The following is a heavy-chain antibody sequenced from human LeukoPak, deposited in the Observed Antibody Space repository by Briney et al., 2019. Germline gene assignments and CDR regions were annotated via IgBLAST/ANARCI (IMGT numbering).Heavy chain of an antibody. Sequence: ASVKVSCKASGYTFTSYGISWVRQAPGQGLEWMGWISAYNGNTNYAQKLQGRVTMTTDTSTSTAYMELRSLTSDDTAVYYCASASYCSAGSCYSDYWGQGTLVTVSS. D-gene: IGHD2-15*01. CDR1: GYTFTSYG. V-gene: IGHV1-18*01. CDR3: ASASYCSAGSCYSDY. J-gene: IGHJ4*02. CDR2: ISAYNGNT.